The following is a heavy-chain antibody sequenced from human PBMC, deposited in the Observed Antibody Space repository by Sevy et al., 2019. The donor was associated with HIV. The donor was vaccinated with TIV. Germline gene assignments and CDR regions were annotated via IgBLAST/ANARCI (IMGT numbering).Heavy chain of an antibody. D-gene: IGHD3-22*01. Sequence: GGSRLSCAASGITLTPYWMHWVRQAPGKGLVWVSRINSDGSSTSYAESVKGRFTISRDNGKNTLYLQMKSLRVEDTAVYFCSRGLYYYDMRGHQEPGDYWGQGVLVTVS. J-gene: IGHJ4*02. V-gene: IGHV3-74*01. CDR1: GITLTPYW. CDR3: SRGLYYYDMRGHQEPGDY. CDR2: INSDGSST.